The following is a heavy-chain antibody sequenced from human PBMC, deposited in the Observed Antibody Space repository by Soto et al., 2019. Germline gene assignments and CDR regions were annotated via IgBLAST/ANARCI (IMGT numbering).Heavy chain of an antibody. CDR2: ISYDGSNK. V-gene: IGHV3-30-3*01. CDR3: ASPLWRDDYNWGYFDL. J-gene: IGHJ2*01. D-gene: IGHD4-4*01. Sequence: QVQLVESGGGVVQPGRSLRLSCAASGFTFSSYAMHWVRQVPGKGLEWVAVISYDGSNKYYADSVQGRFTISRDNSKNTLYLQMNSLRAEDTAVYYCASPLWRDDYNWGYFDLWGRGTLVTVSS. CDR1: GFTFSSYA.